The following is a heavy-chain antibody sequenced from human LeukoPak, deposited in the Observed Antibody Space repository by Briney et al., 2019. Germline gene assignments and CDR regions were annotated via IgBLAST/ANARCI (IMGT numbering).Heavy chain of an antibody. Sequence: GGSLRLSCVASGFTFDNYAMHWVRQAPGKGLEWVSGISWNSDSIGYADSVKGRFTISRDNAKNCLYLQMNSLRAEDTAVYYCARGGGHPFDIWGQGTMVTVSS. CDR3: ARGGGHPFDI. J-gene: IGHJ3*02. CDR1: GFTFDNYA. V-gene: IGHV3-9*01. CDR2: ISWNSDSI. D-gene: IGHD2-15*01.